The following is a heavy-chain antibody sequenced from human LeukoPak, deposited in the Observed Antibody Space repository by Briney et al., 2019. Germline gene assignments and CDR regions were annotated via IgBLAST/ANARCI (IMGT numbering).Heavy chain of an antibody. CDR3: ARGPDGYMDV. CDR1: GGSISSSSYY. J-gene: IGHJ6*03. V-gene: IGHV4-39*07. CDR2: INHSGST. D-gene: IGHD5-24*01. Sequence: SETLSLTCTVSGGSISSSSYYWGWIRQPPGKGLEWIGEINHSGSTNYNPSLKSRVTISVDTSKNQFSLKLSSVTAADTAVYYCARGPDGYMDVWGKGTTVTVSS.